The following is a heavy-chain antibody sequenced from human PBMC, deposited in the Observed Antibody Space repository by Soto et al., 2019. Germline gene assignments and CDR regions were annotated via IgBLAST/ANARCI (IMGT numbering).Heavy chain of an antibody. CDR1: GFTFSSYG. CDR2: ISYDGSNK. V-gene: IGHV3-30*18. D-gene: IGHD2-2*01. J-gene: IGHJ4*02. CDR3: AKDMYQLLFLGFDY. Sequence: ESGGGVVQPGRSLRLSCAASGFTFSSYGMHWVRQAPGKGLEWVAVISYDGSNKYYADSVKGRFTISRDNSKNTLYLQMNSLRAEDTAVYYCAKDMYQLLFLGFDYWGQGTLVTVSS.